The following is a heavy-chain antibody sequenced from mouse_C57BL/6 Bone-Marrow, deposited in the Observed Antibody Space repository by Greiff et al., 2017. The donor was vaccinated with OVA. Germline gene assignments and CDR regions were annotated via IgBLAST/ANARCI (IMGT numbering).Heavy chain of an antibody. J-gene: IGHJ2*01. D-gene: IGHD1-2*01. V-gene: IGHV1-80*01. CDR2: IYPGDGDT. Sequence: VKLMESGAELVKPGASVKISCKASGYAFSSYWMNWVKQRPGKGLEWIGQIYPGDGDTNYNGKFKGKATLTADKSSSTAYMQLRSLSSEYSAVYFCARDTTAPDYWGQGTTLTVSS. CDR3: ARDTTAPDY. CDR1: GYAFSSYW.